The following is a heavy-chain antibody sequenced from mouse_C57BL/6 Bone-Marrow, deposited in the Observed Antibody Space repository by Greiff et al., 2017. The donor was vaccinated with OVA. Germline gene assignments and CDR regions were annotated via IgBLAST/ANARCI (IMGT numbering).Heavy chain of an antibody. D-gene: IGHD1-1*01. CDR2: INPGSGGT. Sequence: VQLQQSGAELVRPGTSVKVSCKASGYAFTNYLIEWVKQRPGQGLEWIGVINPGSGGTNYNEKVKGKATLTADKSSSTAYMQLSSLTSEDSAVYFCARSRGITTVVRYFDYWGQGTTLTVSS. V-gene: IGHV1-54*01. CDR1: GYAFTNYL. J-gene: IGHJ2*01. CDR3: ARSRGITTVVRYFDY.